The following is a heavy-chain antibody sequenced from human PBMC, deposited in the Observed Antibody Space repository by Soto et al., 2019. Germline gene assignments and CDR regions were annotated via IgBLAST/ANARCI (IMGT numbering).Heavy chain of an antibody. CDR3: ARAPPYYDFWSGYYTGSAPNENWFDP. J-gene: IGHJ5*02. CDR1: GYTFTSYY. Sequence: GASVKVSCKASGYTFTSYYMHWVRQAPGQGLEWMGIINPSGGSTSYAQKFQGRVTMTRDTSTSTVYMELSSLRSEDTAVYYCARAPPYYDFWSGYYTGSAPNENWFDPWGQGTLVTVSS. CDR2: INPSGGST. V-gene: IGHV1-46*03. D-gene: IGHD3-3*01.